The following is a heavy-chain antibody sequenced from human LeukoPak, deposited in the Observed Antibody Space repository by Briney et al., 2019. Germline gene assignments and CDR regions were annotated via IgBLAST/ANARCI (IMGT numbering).Heavy chain of an antibody. Sequence: ASVKVSCKASGYTFTSYDINWVRQATGQGLEWMGWMNPNSGNTGYAQKFQGRVTMTRNTSISTAYMELSSLRSEDTAVYYCARGRGMVRGPKRYYYYMDVWGKGTTVTTSS. D-gene: IGHD3-10*01. CDR3: ARGRGMVRGPKRYYYYMDV. CDR2: MNPNSGNT. J-gene: IGHJ6*03. V-gene: IGHV1-8*01. CDR1: GYTFTSYD.